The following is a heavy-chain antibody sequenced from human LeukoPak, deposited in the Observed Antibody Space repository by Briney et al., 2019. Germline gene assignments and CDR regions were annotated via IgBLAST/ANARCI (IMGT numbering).Heavy chain of an antibody. D-gene: IGHD6-6*01. CDR1: GFTFSSYA. Sequence: GGSLRLSCAASGFTFSSYAMSWVRQAPGKGLEWVSAISGSGGSTYYADSVKSRFTISRDNSKNPLYLQMNSLRAEDTAVYYCAKALLVKEYFQHWGQGTLVTVSS. J-gene: IGHJ1*01. CDR2: ISGSGGST. CDR3: AKALLVKEYFQH. V-gene: IGHV3-23*01.